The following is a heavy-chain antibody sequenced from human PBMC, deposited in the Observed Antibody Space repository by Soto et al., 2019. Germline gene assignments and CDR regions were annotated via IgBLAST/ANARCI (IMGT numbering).Heavy chain of an antibody. CDR3: ACLRGKRGSPIDY. CDR2: ISYSGNT. Sequence: SETLSLTCIISGDSTVNYYCILIRQSPGKGLEWIGYISYSGNTNYNPSLKSRVTISVDTSKDQLSLKVTSVTAADTAMYYCACLRGKRGSPIDYWGQGTQVTVSS. J-gene: IGHJ4*02. D-gene: IGHD2-15*01. V-gene: IGHV4-59*01. CDR1: GDSTVNYY.